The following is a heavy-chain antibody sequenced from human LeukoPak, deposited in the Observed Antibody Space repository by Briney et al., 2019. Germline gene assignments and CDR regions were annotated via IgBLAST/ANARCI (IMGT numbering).Heavy chain of an antibody. D-gene: IGHD3-22*01. CDR3: AKSAYYDASGYYREYYFDY. Sequence: GGSLRLYCVPSGFSFSNYAMSWVRQAPGKGLEWVSSISGSGGSTHYADSVKGRFTISRDKTKNTLYMQMNSLRAEDTAVYYCAKSAYYDASGYYREYYFDYWGQGTLVTVSS. J-gene: IGHJ4*02. CDR1: GFSFSNYA. CDR2: ISGSGGST. V-gene: IGHV3-23*01.